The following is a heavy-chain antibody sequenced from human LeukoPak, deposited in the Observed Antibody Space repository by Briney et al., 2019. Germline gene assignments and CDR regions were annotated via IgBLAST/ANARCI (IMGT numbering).Heavy chain of an antibody. CDR1: GYTLTELS. CDR3: ATDYAIAAAGTFDC. CDR2: FDPEDGET. Sequence: ASVKVSCKVSGYTLTELSMHWVRQAPGKGLEWMGGFDPEDGETIYAQKFQGRVTMTEDTSTDTAYMELSSLRSEDTAVYYCATDYAIAAAGTFDCWGQGTLVTVSS. V-gene: IGHV1-24*01. D-gene: IGHD6-13*01. J-gene: IGHJ4*02.